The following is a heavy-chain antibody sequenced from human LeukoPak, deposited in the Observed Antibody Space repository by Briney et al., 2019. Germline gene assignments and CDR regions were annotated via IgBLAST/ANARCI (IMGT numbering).Heavy chain of an antibody. J-gene: IGHJ5*02. Sequence: SETLSLTCAVYGGSFSGYYWSWIRQPPGKGLEWIGEINHSGSTNYNPSLKSRVTISVDTSKNQFSLKLSSVTAADTAVYYCARGRRQIAVAGTWVSWFDPWGQGTLVTVSS. CDR2: INHSGST. D-gene: IGHD6-19*01. CDR1: GGSFSGYY. V-gene: IGHV4-34*01. CDR3: ARGRRQIAVAGTWVSWFDP.